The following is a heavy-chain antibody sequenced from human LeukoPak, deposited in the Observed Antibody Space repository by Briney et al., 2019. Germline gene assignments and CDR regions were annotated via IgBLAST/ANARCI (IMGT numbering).Heavy chain of an antibody. CDR3: AKVPPSDY. J-gene: IGHJ4*02. V-gene: IGHV3-30*18. CDR2: ISYDGSNK. Sequence: GGSLRLSCAASGFTFSSYGMHWVRQAPGKGLEWVAVISYDGSNKYYADSVKGRFTISRDNSKNTLYLQMNSLRAEGTAVYYCAKVPPSDYWGQGTLVTVSS. CDR1: GFTFSSYG.